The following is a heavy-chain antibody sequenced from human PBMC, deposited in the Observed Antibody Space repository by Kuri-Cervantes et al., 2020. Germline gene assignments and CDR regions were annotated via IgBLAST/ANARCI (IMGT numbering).Heavy chain of an antibody. CDR3: ARDQYYYDTNGYYDASFDY. J-gene: IGHJ4*02. CDR1: GFTFDDYA. D-gene: IGHD3-22*01. CDR2: ISWNSGSI. Sequence: LKISCAASGFTFDDYAMHWGRQAPGKGLGGVSGISWNSGSIGYADSVKGRFTISRDNAKNSLYLQMNSLRAEDTAVYYCARDQYYYDTNGYYDASFDYWGQGTLVTVSS. V-gene: IGHV3-9*01.